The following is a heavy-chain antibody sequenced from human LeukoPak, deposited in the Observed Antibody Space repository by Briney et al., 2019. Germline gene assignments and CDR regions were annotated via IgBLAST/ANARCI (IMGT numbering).Heavy chain of an antibody. CDR3: ARDLYSSGWADAFVI. J-gene: IGHJ3*02. CDR1: GYTFTSYG. D-gene: IGHD6-19*01. Sequence: ASVKVSCKASGYTFTSYGISWVRQAPGQGLEWMGWISAYNGNTNYAQKLQGRVTMTTDTSTSTAYMELRSLRSDDTAVYYCARDLYSSGWADAFVIWGQGTMVTVSS. CDR2: ISAYNGNT. V-gene: IGHV1-18*01.